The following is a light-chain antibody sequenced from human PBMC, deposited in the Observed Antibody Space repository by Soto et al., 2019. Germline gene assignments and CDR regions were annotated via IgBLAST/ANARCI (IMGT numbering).Light chain of an antibody. V-gene: IGKV3-20*01. Sequence: EIVLTHSPITLSLSPGSSSTLSCRASQSIGSNYLAWYQQKPGQAHRLLIYGASKRATGIPDRFSGSGSGTDFNLTISRLEPQDFAVYYCQQYGSSTPYTFGPGTKV. CDR1: QSIGSNY. CDR2: GAS. CDR3: QQYGSSTPYT. J-gene: IGKJ2*01.